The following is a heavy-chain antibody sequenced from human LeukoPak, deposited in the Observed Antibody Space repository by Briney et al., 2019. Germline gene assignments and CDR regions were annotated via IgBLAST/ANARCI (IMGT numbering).Heavy chain of an antibody. V-gene: IGHV4-39*01. CDR1: GGSISNTIYY. D-gene: IGHD3-22*01. Sequence: SETLSLTCTVSGGSISNTIYYWGWIRQPPGKGLEWIGSIYYTGSTYCNPSLKSRVTISVDTSNNQFSLKLWSVTAADTAVYYCARQKYYYGSSGYSGRTDFDYWGQGTLVTVSS. J-gene: IGHJ4*02. CDR2: IYYTGST. CDR3: ARQKYYYGSSGYSGRTDFDY.